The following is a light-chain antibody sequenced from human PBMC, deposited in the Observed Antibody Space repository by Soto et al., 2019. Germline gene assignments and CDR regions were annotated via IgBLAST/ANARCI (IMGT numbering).Light chain of an antibody. J-gene: IGKJ1*01. CDR2: KAS. V-gene: IGKV1-5*03. CDR1: PSISSW. CDR3: QQYNSYST. Sequence: DIRIPQSPSTLSAAVGDRAPITCLASPSISSWLAWYQQKPGKAPKLLVYKASSLESGLPSRFSDSGSGTEFTLTISRLQPHDFATYYRQQYNSYSTVGQGTKVEIE.